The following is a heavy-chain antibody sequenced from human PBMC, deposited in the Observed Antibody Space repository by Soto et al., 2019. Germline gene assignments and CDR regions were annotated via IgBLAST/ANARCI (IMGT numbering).Heavy chain of an antibody. V-gene: IGHV1-18*01. CDR3: ARAIAGGYGHTTLDY. D-gene: IGHD5-18*01. CDR1: GYTFNIFG. CDR2: INTYNGNT. Sequence: QVQLVQSGGEVRKPGASVKVSCQTSGYTFNIFGIGWVRQAPGQGLEWMGWINTYNGNTDYAQKIQGRVTMTTDTSTSTAYMDRRGLTSDDTAVYYCARAIAGGYGHTTLDYWCQGTLLTVSS. J-gene: IGHJ4*02.